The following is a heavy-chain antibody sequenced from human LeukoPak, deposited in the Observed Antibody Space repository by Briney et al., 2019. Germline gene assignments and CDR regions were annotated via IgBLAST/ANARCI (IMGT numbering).Heavy chain of an antibody. CDR1: GFTVNSNY. CDR3: AKGTARVAATVFDY. D-gene: IGHD2-15*01. J-gene: IGHJ4*02. Sequence: GGSLRLSCAASGFTVNSNYMSWVRQAPGKGLEWVSVIYSGGRPYYADSVKGRFTISRDNSKNTLYLQMNTLRAEDTAVYYCAKGTARVAATVFDYWGQGTLVTVSS. CDR2: IYSGGRP. V-gene: IGHV3-66*01.